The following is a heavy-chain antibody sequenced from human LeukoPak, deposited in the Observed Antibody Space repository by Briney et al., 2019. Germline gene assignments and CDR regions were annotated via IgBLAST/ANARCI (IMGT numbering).Heavy chain of an antibody. CDR3: ARDHSLTPIFGVVIKGYYFDY. V-gene: IGHV1-46*01. Sequence: ASVKVSCKASGYTFTSYYMHWVRQAPGQGLEWMGIINPSGGSTSYAQKFQGRVTMTRDTSTSTVYMELSSLRSEDTAVYYCARDHSLTPIFGVVIKGYYFDYWGQGTLVTVSS. D-gene: IGHD3-3*01. J-gene: IGHJ4*02. CDR1: GYTFTSYY. CDR2: INPSGGST.